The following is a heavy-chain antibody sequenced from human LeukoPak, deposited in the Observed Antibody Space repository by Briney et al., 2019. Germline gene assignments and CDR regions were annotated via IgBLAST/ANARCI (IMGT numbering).Heavy chain of an antibody. D-gene: IGHD3-16*02. CDR3: ARVIDYVWGSYRRPHPSYYFDY. Sequence: SQTLSLTCTVSGGSISSGGYYWSWIRQHPGKGLEWIGYIYYSGSTNYNPSLKSRVTISVDTSKNQFSLKLSSVTAADTAVYYCARVIDYVWGSYRRPHPSYYFDYWGQGTLVTVSS. CDR1: GGSISSGGYY. J-gene: IGHJ4*02. CDR2: IYYSGST. V-gene: IGHV4-31*03.